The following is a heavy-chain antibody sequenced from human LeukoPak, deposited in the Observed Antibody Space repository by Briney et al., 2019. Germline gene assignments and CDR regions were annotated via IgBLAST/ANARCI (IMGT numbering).Heavy chain of an antibody. CDR1: GFTFSSYA. J-gene: IGHJ4*02. CDR2: ISGDGAVT. V-gene: IGHV3-23*01. D-gene: IGHD4-11*01. Sequence: GGSLRLSCAPSGFTFSSYAMVWVRQAPGKGLEWVSAISGDGAVTFHSDSVKGRFTMFRDNSKNTLHLQMNSLRVEDTAVYFCARISPSSNTDYWGQGTLVTVSS. CDR3: ARISPSSNTDY.